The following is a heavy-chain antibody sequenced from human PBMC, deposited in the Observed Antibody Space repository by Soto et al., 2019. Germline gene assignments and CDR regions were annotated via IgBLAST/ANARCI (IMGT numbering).Heavy chain of an antibody. D-gene: IGHD6-19*01. CDR3: ARRPYQWRSNTYAFDI. V-gene: IGHV6-1*01. Sequence: PSPTLSLTCAISGDSVSSNSAAWNWIRQSPSRGLEWLGRTYYRSKWYNDYAVSVKSRITINPDTSKNQFSLQLNSVTPEDTAVYYCARRPYQWRSNTYAFDISGQGTMVTVSS. CDR1: GDSVSSNSAA. CDR2: TYYRSKWYN. J-gene: IGHJ3*02.